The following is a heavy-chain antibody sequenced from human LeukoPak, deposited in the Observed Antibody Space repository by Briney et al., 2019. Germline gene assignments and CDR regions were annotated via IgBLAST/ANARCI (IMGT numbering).Heavy chain of an antibody. CDR3: ATRDPLGYCSSTSCYFHDAFDI. V-gene: IGHV3-21*01. CDR1: GFTFSSYS. D-gene: IGHD2-2*01. Sequence: PGGSLRLSCAASGFTFSSYSMNWVRQAPGKGLEWVSSISSSSSYIYYADSVKGRFTISRDNAKNSLYLQMSSLRAGDTAVYYCATRDPLGYCSSTSCYFHDAFDIWGQGTMVTVSS. CDR2: ISSSSSYI. J-gene: IGHJ3*02.